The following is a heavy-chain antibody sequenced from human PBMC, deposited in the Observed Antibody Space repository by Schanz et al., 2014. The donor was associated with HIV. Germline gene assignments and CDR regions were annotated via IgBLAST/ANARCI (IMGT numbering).Heavy chain of an antibody. CDR2: IYHSGST. CDR3: ARTYSYDDYFDY. D-gene: IGHD5-18*01. CDR1: GGSISSGAYS. V-gene: IGHV4-30-2*01. J-gene: IGHJ4*02. Sequence: QLQLQESGSGLVKPSQTLSLTCAVSGGSISSGAYSWSWIRQPPGKGLEWIGYIYHSGSTYYNPSLKIRVTISVDRSKNQYSLNLTSVTAADTAVYYCARTYSYDDYFDYWGQGTLVTVSS.